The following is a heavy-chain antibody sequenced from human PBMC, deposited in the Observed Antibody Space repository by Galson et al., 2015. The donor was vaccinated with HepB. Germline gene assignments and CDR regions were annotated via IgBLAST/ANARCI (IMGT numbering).Heavy chain of an antibody. CDR2: ISYDGSNK. Sequence: SLRLSCAASGFTFSSYAMHWVRQAPGKGLEWVAVISYDGSNKYYADSVKGRFTISRDNSTSTAYMELRSLRSDDTAVYYCARDSRWWGYCRSTGCPKDYWGQGTLVTASS. CDR1: GFTFSSYA. J-gene: IGHJ4*02. CDR3: ARDSRWWGYCRSTGCPKDY. D-gene: IGHD2-2*01. V-gene: IGHV3-30-3*01.